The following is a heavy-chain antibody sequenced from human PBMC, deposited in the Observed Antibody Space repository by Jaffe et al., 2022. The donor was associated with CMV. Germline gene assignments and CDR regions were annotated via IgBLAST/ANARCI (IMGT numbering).Heavy chain of an antibody. V-gene: IGHV4-59*11. D-gene: IGHD1-26*01. Sequence: QVQLQESGPGLVKPSETLSLTCTVSGGSISPHFWSWIRQPPGKGLEWIGYIYYRGSTNYNPSLKSRATMSLHTSTNHFSLSLSSVTAADAAVYYCARLDGAVGYFDLWGRGTPVAVSS. CDR1: GGSISPHF. J-gene: IGHJ2*01. CDR2: IYYRGST. CDR3: ARLDGAVGYFDL.